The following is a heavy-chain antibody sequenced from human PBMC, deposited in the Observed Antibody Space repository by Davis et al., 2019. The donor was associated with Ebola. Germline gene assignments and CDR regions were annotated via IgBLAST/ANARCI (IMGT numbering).Heavy chain of an antibody. D-gene: IGHD2-2*02. J-gene: IGHJ6*04. CDR2: INHSGST. CDR1: GGSVSSGSYY. Sequence: SETLSLTCTVSGGSVSSGSYYWSWIRQPPGKGLEWIGEINHSGSTNYNPSLKSRVTISVDTSKNQFSLKLSSVTAADTAVYYCARQKGYCSSTSCYNYYYGMDVWGKGTTVTVSS. V-gene: IGHV4-61*01. CDR3: ARQKGYCSSTSCYNYYYGMDV.